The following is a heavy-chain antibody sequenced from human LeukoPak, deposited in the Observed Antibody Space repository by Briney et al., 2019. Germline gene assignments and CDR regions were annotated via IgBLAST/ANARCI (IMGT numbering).Heavy chain of an antibody. CDR3: ARDQPHSSEENWFDP. CDR1: GFTFSSYA. Sequence: GRSLRLSCAASGFTFSSYAMHWVRQAPGKGLEWVAVISYDGSSKYYADSVKGRFTISRDNSKNTLYLQMDSLRAEDTAVYYCARDQPHSSEENWFDPWGQGTLVTVSS. D-gene: IGHD6-25*01. CDR2: ISYDGSSK. V-gene: IGHV3-30*04. J-gene: IGHJ5*02.